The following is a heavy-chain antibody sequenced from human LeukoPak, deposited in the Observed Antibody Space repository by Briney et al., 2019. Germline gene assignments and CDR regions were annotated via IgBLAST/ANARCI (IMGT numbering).Heavy chain of an antibody. CDR3: ARGYMGSTSYFDC. J-gene: IGHJ4*02. CDR2: ISAFNGNT. CDR1: GYTFTNYG. Sequence: ASVKVSFKASGYTFTNYGFSWVRQAPGQGLEWIEWISAFNGNTNYAQRLQGRVTLTTDTSTSTAYMELRSLRSDDTAVYYCARGYMGSTSYFDCWGQGTLVTVSS. D-gene: IGHD1-26*01. V-gene: IGHV1-18*01.